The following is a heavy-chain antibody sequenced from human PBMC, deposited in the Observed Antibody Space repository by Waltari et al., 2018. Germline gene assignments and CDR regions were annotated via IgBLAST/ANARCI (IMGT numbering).Heavy chain of an antibody. V-gene: IGHV1-69*05. Sequence: QVQLVQSGAEVKKPGSSVKVSCTASGGTFSSYAIRLVRPAPGQGLEWMGGIIPIFGTANYAQKFQGRVTITTDESTSTAYMELSSLRSEDTAVYYCATEGYYGSGSTDYWGQGTLVTVSS. CDR2: IIPIFGTA. CDR3: ATEGYYGSGSTDY. CDR1: GGTFSSYA. D-gene: IGHD3-10*01. J-gene: IGHJ4*02.